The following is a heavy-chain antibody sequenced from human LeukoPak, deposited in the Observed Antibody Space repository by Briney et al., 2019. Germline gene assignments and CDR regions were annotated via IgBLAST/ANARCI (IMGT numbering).Heavy chain of an antibody. CDR2: ISGSGGST. V-gene: IGHV3-23*01. D-gene: IGHD4-23*01. CDR1: GFTFSSYA. CDR3: AKCGLPVVTDSSDY. J-gene: IGHJ4*02. Sequence: GGSLRLSCAASGFTFSSYAMSRVRQAPGKGLEWVSAISGSGGSTYYADSVKGRFTISRDNSKNTLYLQMNSLRAEDTAVYYCAKCGLPVVTDSSDYWGQGTLVTVSS.